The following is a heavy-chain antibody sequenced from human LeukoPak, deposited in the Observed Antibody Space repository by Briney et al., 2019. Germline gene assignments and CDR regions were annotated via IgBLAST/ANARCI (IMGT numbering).Heavy chain of an antibody. D-gene: IGHD6-6*01. V-gene: IGHV3-23*01. CDR1: GFTFSSYA. Sequence: GGSLRLSCAASGFTFSSYAMSWVRQAPGKGLEWVSAISGSGSSTYYADSVKGRFTISRDNSKNTLYLQMNSLRAEDTAVYYCAKDRESSSRPYFFDYWGQGTLVTVSS. CDR3: AKDRESSSRPYFFDY. J-gene: IGHJ4*02. CDR2: ISGSGSST.